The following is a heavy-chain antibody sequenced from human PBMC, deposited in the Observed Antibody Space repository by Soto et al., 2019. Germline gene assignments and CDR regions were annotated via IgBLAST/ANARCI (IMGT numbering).Heavy chain of an antibody. V-gene: IGHV3-7*01. CDR3: ARDLYRLSDY. CDR2: INRDGSDE. CDR1: GFTFSSFS. Sequence: WGSLRLSCAASGFTFSSFSMSWVRQAPGKGLEWVACINRDGSDEYYVDSVKGRFTISRDNAKNSVSLQMNSLRAEDTAVYYCARDLYRLSDYWGHGTLVTVSS. J-gene: IGHJ4*01.